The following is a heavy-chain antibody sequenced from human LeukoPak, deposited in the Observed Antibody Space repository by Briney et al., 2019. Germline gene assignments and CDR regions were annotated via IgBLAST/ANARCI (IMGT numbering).Heavy chain of an antibody. CDR3: ASGWALS. V-gene: IGHV6-1*01. CDR1: GDSVSNKMGA. Sequence: SQTLSLTCAVSGDSVSNKMGARNWIRQSPSRGLEWLGRTYIRSGSHTDYASSFSGRLTITAHPSNNHFSLQLASVTPAHAGVYYCASGWALSWGQGTLVTVSS. CDR2: TYIRSGSHT. D-gene: IGHD1-26*01. J-gene: IGHJ5*02.